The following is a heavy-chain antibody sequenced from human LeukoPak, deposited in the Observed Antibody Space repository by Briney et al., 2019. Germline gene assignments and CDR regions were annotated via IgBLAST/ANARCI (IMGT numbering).Heavy chain of an antibody. CDR2: INPNSGGT. J-gene: IGHJ4*02. CDR3: ARDPRGYGGYDMN. Sequence: GASVKVSCKASGYTFNGYYMQWVRQAPGQGLEWLGRINPNSGGTESPQKFQGRITMTINTSTRTAYMELSSLRFGDTAVYYCARDPRGYGGYDMNWGQGTLVTVSS. D-gene: IGHD5-12*01. V-gene: IGHV1-2*06. CDR1: GYTFNGYY.